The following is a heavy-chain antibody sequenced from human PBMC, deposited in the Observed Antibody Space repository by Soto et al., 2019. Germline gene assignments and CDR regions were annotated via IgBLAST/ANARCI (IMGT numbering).Heavy chain of an antibody. D-gene: IGHD3-3*01. CDR2: VTVTGETT. CDR1: GFSFSNYA. CDR3: ARNGCSSAACYPYYFYVDV. J-gene: IGHJ6*03. Sequence: EVQLLESGGGLVQPGGSLRLSCAASGFSFSNYAVTWVRQAPGKGLEWVSSVTVTGETTYYADSVKGRFTMSRDNSKSTLYLQMNSLRAEATAVYHCARNGCSSAACYPYYFYVDVWGKGTTVTVSS. V-gene: IGHV3-23*01.